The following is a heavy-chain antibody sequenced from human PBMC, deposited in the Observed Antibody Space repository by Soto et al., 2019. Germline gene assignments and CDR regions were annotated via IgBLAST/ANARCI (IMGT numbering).Heavy chain of an antibody. CDR1: GDSIITGAYF. V-gene: IGHV4-31*01. J-gene: IGHJ5*02. Sequence: TLSLTCSVSGDSIITGAYFWRWLRHLPGKGLEWLGSISHSGNTFLRPSLRNELSMSMDTSQNRISLRLTSVTVADTAVYYGARVQCNDALCTFPAGIDPWGGGT. CDR3: ARVQCNDALCTFPAGIDP. CDR2: ISHSGNT. D-gene: IGHD2-8*01.